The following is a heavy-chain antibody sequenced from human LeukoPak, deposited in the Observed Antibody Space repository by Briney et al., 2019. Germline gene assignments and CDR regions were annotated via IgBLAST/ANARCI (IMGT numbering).Heavy chain of an antibody. CDR2: IYQSGSS. D-gene: IGHD2-8*01. V-gene: IGHV4-4*02. CDR3: SRDEAVFKMVPIFDY. Sequence: ASETLSLTCAVSGGSIGSRNWWSWVRQPPGKGLQWIGEIYQSGSSIYNPSLRSRVTMSVDKSKDQLSLKLSSVTAADTAVYYCSRDEAVFKMVPIFDYWGQGTLVTVSS. CDR1: GGSIGSRNW. J-gene: IGHJ4*02.